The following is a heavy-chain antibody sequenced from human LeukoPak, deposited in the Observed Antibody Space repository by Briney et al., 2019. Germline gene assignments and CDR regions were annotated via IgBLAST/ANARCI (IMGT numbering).Heavy chain of an antibody. V-gene: IGHV3-21*01. CDR2: ISSSSSYI. J-gene: IGHJ6*02. CDR3: ARPGPRPSAHDYGDPDPYYYYGMDV. CDR1: GFTFSSYS. D-gene: IGHD4-17*01. Sequence: PGGSLRLSCAASGFTFSSYSMNWVRQAPGKGQEWASSISSSSSYIYYADSVKGRFTISRDNAKNSLYLQMNSLRAEDTAVYYCARPGPRPSAHDYGDPDPYYYYGMDVWGQGTTVTVSS.